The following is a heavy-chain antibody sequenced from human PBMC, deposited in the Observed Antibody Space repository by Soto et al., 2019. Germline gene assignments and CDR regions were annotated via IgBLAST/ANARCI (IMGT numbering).Heavy chain of an antibody. CDR3: ANGLEDTIITIEAYFDS. Sequence: EVQLLESGEGLVQPGGSLRISCAASGFTFKNFGMNWVRRAPGKGPEWVPGIRGSRGSGDIKYPAFVKGRFSISRDNSRNTLYLQMDSLRCEDTAVYYCANGLEDTIITIEAYFDSWGQGTLVTVSS. J-gene: IGHJ4*02. CDR1: GFTFKNFG. V-gene: IGHV3-23*01. D-gene: IGHD3-10*01. CDR2: IRGSRGSGDI.